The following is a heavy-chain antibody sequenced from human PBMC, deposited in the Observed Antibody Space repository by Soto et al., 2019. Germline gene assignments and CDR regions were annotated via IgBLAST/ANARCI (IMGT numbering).Heavy chain of an antibody. CDR1: GGSISSYY. Sequence: SETLSLTCTVSGGSISSYYWSWIRQPPGKGLEWIGYIYYSGSTNYNPSLKSRVTISVDTSKNQFSLKLSSVTAADTAVYYCARTPSREWLLLSNAFDIWGEGTMVTVSS. CDR2: IYYSGST. D-gene: IGHD3-3*01. V-gene: IGHV4-59*01. J-gene: IGHJ3*02. CDR3: ARTPSREWLLLSNAFDI.